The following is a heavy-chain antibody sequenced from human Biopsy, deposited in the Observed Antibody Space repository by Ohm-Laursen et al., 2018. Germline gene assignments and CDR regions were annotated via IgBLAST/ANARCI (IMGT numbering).Heavy chain of an antibody. CDR3: ARDEKRWDYSNYFSWHFDL. D-gene: IGHD4-11*01. CDR1: GFTSTSYR. Sequence: SLRLSCAASGFTSTSYRMHWVRQAPGKGLECVAVISYDGRGEYYADSLQGRFTISRDNPKNTVDLQMNSLRAEDTAVYFCARDEKRWDYSNYFSWHFDLWGPGTLVTVSS. CDR2: ISYDGRGE. V-gene: IGHV3-30*03. J-gene: IGHJ2*01.